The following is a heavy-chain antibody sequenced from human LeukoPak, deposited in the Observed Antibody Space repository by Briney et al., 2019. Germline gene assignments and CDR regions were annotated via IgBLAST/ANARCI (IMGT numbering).Heavy chain of an antibody. CDR1: GYTFTGYD. Sequence: GSVKVSCKASGYTFTGYDMHWVRQAPGQGLEWMGWINPNSGGTNYAQKFQGRVTMTRDTSISTAYMELSRLRSDDTAVYYCARDHGGSSQLFDYWGQGTLVTVSS. CDR2: INPNSGGT. J-gene: IGHJ4*02. V-gene: IGHV1-2*02. D-gene: IGHD1-26*01. CDR3: ARDHGGSSQLFDY.